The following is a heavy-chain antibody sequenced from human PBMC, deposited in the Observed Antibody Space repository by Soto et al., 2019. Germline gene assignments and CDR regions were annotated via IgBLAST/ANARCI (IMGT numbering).Heavy chain of an antibody. J-gene: IGHJ1*01. CDR2: IKTKAQGETT. V-gene: IGHV3-15*07. D-gene: IGHD1-26*01. CDR3: TTGSVEGW. Sequence: EVQLVESGGGLVKPGGSLRLSCAASGFTISGAWMNWVRQAPGKGLEWVGRIKTKAQGETTDYAAPVKSRFTISRNDSESTLSLQMTSLIIEYTAVYFCTTGSVEGWWGQGTRVTLSS. CDR1: GFTISGAW.